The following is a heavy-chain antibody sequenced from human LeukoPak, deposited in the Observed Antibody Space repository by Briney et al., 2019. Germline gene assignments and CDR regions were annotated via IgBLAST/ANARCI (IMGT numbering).Heavy chain of an antibody. D-gene: IGHD6-19*01. J-gene: IGHJ2*01. V-gene: IGHV3-7*01. CDR2: IKQDGSEK. Sequence: GGSLRLSCAASGFTFSSYWMSWVRQAPGKELEWVANIKQDGSEKYYVDSVKGRFTISRDNAKNSLYLQMNSLRAEDTAVYYCARDAPQGRAVAGWIGWYFDLWGRGTLVTVSS. CDR1: GFTFSSYW. CDR3: ARDAPQGRAVAGWIGWYFDL.